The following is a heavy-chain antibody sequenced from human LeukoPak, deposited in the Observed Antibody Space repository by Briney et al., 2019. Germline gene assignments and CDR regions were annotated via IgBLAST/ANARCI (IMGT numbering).Heavy chain of an antibody. D-gene: IGHD7-27*01. J-gene: IGHJ6*03. CDR1: GFSIRDQY. CDR2: VSISGQTI. CDR3: ATAGPYLLTRTGFFYYYMDV. Sequence: GRSPRLSCSASGFSIRDQYMTWIRQAPGRGLEWGSCVSISGQTIHYADSVKGRFPISRDDAKNSLSMDLNSLRDEDTAVYYCATAGPYLLTRTGFFYYYMDVWGKGTTVVVSS. V-gene: IGHV3-11*04.